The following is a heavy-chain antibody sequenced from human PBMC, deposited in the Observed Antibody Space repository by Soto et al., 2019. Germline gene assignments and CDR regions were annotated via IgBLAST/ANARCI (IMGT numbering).Heavy chain of an antibody. CDR1: GFTFSSYW. CDR2: IKQDGSEK. J-gene: IGHJ4*02. V-gene: IGHV3-7*05. Sequence: SLRLSCAASGFTFSSYWMSWVRQAPGKGLEWVANIKQDGSEKYYVDSVKGRFTISRDNAKNSLYLQMNSLRAEDTAVYYCARDAKKQSSGWDYYFDYWGQGTLVTVSS. D-gene: IGHD6-19*01. CDR3: ARDAKKQSSGWDYYFDY.